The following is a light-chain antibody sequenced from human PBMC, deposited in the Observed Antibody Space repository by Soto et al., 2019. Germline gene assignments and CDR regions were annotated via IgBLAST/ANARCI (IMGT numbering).Light chain of an antibody. V-gene: IGKV3-20*01. J-gene: IGKJ1*01. Sequence: EIVLTQSPGTLSLSPGERASLSCRASQSVGGSSLAWYQQRPGQAPRLLIYDASSRATGIPDRFSGSGSGTDFTLTIRRLEPEDFAVYYCQQYGSSYPWTFGQGTKVDIK. CDR3: QQYGSSYPWT. CDR2: DAS. CDR1: QSVGGSS.